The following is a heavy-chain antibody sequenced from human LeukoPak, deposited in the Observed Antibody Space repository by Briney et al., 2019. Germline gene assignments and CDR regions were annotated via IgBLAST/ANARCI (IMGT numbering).Heavy chain of an antibody. Sequence: AASVKVSCKASGYTFTSYGSSWVRQAPGQGLEWMGWISAYNGNTNYAQKLQGRVTMTTDTSTSTAYMELRSLRSDDTAVYYCAELYCSSTSCYNHWFDPWGQGTLVTVSS. CDR3: AELYCSSTSCYNHWFDP. CDR2: ISAYNGNT. CDR1: GYTFTSYG. D-gene: IGHD2-2*02. J-gene: IGHJ5*02. V-gene: IGHV1-18*04.